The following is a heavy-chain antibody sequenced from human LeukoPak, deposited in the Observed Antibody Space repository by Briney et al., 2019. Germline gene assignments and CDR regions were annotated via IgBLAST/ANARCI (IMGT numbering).Heavy chain of an antibody. J-gene: IGHJ4*02. Sequence: GGSLRLSCAASGFTFNTYAMDWVRQAPGKGLGWVSAISSDSATIYYADSVKGRFTISRDNSKNTIYLQMNSLRAEDTAIYYCAKDLSNAAAAGFGYWGQGTLVTVSS. CDR1: GFTFNTYA. D-gene: IGHD6-13*01. CDR3: AKDLSNAAAAGFGY. CDR2: ISSDSATI. V-gene: IGHV3-23*01.